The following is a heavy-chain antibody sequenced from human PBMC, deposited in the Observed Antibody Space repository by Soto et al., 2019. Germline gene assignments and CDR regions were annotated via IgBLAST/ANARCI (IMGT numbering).Heavy chain of an antibody. CDR2: IYYSGST. CDR1: GGSMSSYY. Sequence: SETLSLTYTVSGGSMSSYYWSWIWQSPGKGLEWIGYIYYSGSTNYNPSLKSRVAISLDTSKNQFSLMLSSVTAADTAVYYCARGEWLATIKPYFAYWGQGTLVTVAS. J-gene: IGHJ4*02. V-gene: IGHV4-59*01. CDR3: ARGEWLATIKPYFAY. D-gene: IGHD5-12*01.